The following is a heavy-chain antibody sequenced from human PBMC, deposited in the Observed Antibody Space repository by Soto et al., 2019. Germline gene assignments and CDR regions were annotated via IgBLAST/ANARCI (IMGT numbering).Heavy chain of an antibody. CDR3: ARDHFLRYDSSGYPNSSDI. Sequence: PSETLSLTCTVSGGSISSYYWSWIRQPPGKGLEWIGYIYYSGSTNYNPSLKSRVTISVDTSKNQFSLKLSSVTAADTAVYYCARDHFLRYDSSGYPNSSDIWGQGTMVTVSS. V-gene: IGHV4-59*01. CDR2: IYYSGST. CDR1: GGSISSYY. J-gene: IGHJ3*02. D-gene: IGHD3-22*01.